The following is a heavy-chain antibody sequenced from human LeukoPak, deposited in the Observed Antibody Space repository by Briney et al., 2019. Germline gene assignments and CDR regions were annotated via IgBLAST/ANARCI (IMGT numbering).Heavy chain of an antibody. V-gene: IGHV7-4-1*02. CDR1: GYTFTSYA. J-gene: IGHJ4*02. Sequence: ASVKVSCKASGYTFTSYAMNWVRQAPGQGLEWMRWINTNTGNPTYAQGFTGRFVFSLDTSVSPAYLHLSSLKAEDTAVYYCARDQGYDSSGYSPPFDYWGQGTLVTVSS. CDR2: INTNTGNP. D-gene: IGHD3-22*01. CDR3: ARDQGYDSSGYSPPFDY.